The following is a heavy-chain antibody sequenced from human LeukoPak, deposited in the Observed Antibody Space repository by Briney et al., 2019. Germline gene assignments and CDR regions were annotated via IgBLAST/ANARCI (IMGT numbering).Heavy chain of an antibody. J-gene: IGHJ4*02. Sequence: GASVKVSCKASGYTFTGYYMHWVRQAPGQGLEWMGWMNPNSSNTGYAQKFQGRVTMTRNTSISTAYMELSSLRSEDTAVYYCAREAYGSGSYYNVVVFFDYWGQGTLVTVSS. CDR2: MNPNSSNT. CDR3: AREAYGSGSYYNVVVFFDY. D-gene: IGHD3-10*01. CDR1: GYTFTGYY. V-gene: IGHV1-8*02.